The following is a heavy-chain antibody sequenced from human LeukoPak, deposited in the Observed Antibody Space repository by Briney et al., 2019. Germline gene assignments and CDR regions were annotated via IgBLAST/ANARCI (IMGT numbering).Heavy chain of an antibody. D-gene: IGHD2-21*01. J-gene: IGHJ4*02. V-gene: IGHV4-59*08. Sequence: SETLSLTCTVSGGSIFSYYWSWIRQPPGKGLEWMGYIYYSGSTNYNPSLKGRVTISVDTSKNQFSLRVSSVTAADTAVYYCARHLNNCGDDCYIFDYWGQGTLVTVSS. CDR2: IYYSGST. CDR3: ARHLNNCGDDCYIFDY. CDR1: GGSIFSYY.